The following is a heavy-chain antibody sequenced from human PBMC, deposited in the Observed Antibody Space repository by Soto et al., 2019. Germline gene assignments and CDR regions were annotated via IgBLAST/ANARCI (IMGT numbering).Heavy chain of an antibody. J-gene: IGHJ3*02. V-gene: IGHV1-46*01. Sequence: ASVKVSCKASGYTFTSYYMHWVRQAPGQGLEWMGIINPSGGSTSYAQKFQGRVTMTRDTSTSTVYMELSSLRSEDTAVYYCARVRLLGGGNPGDDAFDIWGQGTMVTVSS. D-gene: IGHD2-15*01. CDR3: ARVRLLGGGNPGDDAFDI. CDR2: INPSGGST. CDR1: GYTFTSYY.